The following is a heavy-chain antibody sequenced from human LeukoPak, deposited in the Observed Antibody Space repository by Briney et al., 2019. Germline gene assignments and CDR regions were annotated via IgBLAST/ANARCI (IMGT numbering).Heavy chain of an antibody. CDR2: INHSGST. V-gene: IGHV4-34*01. Sequence: SETLSLTCAVYGGSFSGYYWSWIRQPPGKGLEWIGEINHSGSTNYNPSLKSRVTISVDTSKNQFSLKLSSVTAADTAVYYCARVSEGNWFDPWGQGTLVTVSS. CDR3: ARVSEGNWFDP. CDR1: GGSFSGYY. J-gene: IGHJ5*02.